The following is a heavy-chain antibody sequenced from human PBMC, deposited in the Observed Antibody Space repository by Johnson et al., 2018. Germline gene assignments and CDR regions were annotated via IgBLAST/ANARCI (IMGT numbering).Heavy chain of an antibody. CDR2: IRSKAYGETA. J-gene: IGHJ6*03. CDR3: TRDPMVRGKFYYYYYMDV. Sequence: EVQLVESGGGLVQPGGSLRLSCTASGFTCGDYAMSWFRQAPGKGLEWVGFIRSKAYGETAEYAASVKGRFTISRDDSKSIAYLQMNSLKTEDTDLYYCTRDPMVRGKFYYYYYMDVRGKGTTVTVSS. V-gene: IGHV3-49*03. D-gene: IGHD3-10*01. CDR1: GFTCGDYA.